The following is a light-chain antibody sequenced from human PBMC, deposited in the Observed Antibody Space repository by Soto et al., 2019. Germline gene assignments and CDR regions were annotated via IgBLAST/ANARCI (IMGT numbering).Light chain of an antibody. CDR2: EVV. Sequence: QSALTQPPSASGSPGQSVTISCTGPNDDIGVYDFVSWYQHHPGKAPRLIIYEVVQRPSGVPDRFSGSKSGNTASLTVSGLQAADEADYFCKSYAGSNTYVFGSGTKVTVL. CDR3: KSYAGSNTYV. J-gene: IGLJ1*01. V-gene: IGLV2-8*01. CDR1: NDDIGVYDF.